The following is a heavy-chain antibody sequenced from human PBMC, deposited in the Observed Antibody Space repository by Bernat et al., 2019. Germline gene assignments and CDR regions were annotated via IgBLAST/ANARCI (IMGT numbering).Heavy chain of an antibody. CDR3: ARDNVLVVYARPHNWFDP. V-gene: IGHV3-33*01. J-gene: IGHJ5*02. D-gene: IGHD2-8*02. CDR2: IWYDGSNK. CDR1: GFTFSSYG. Sequence: QVQLVESGGGVVQPGRSLRLSCAASGFTFSSYGMHWVRQAPGKGLEWVAVIWYDGSNKYYVESVKGQFTISRDNSKNTLYLQMNSLRAEDTAVYYCARDNVLVVYARPHNWFDPWGQGTLVTVSS.